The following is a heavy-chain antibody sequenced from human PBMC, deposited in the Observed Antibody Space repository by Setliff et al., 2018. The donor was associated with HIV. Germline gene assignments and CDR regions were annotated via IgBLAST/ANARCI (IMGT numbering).Heavy chain of an antibody. V-gene: IGHV4-39*07. CDR1: GDSISSSSFY. Sequence: PSETLSLTCTVSGDSISSSSFYWGWIRQPPGKGLECIGTIYYSGSTYYNPSLKSRVTISVDTSKNQFSLKLSSVTVADTAVYYCASGYGSGTYPGDWGQGTLVTVSS. D-gene: IGHD3-10*01. J-gene: IGHJ4*02. CDR3: ASGYGSGTYPGD. CDR2: IYYSGST.